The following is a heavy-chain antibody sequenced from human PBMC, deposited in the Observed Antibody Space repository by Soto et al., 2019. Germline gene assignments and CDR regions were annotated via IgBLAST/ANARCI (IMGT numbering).Heavy chain of an antibody. CDR1: GYTFTSYD. V-gene: IGHV1-8*01. J-gene: IGHJ6*03. CDR3: ARGGDDYGDGDYYYMAV. Sequence: QVQLVQSGAEVQKPGASVKVSCKASGYTFTSYDINWVRQATGQGLEWMGWMNPNSGNTGYAQKFQGRVTMTRNTSISTAYMELSSLRSEDTAVYYCARGGDDYGDGDYYYMAVWGKGTTVTVSS. CDR2: MNPNSGNT. D-gene: IGHD4-17*01.